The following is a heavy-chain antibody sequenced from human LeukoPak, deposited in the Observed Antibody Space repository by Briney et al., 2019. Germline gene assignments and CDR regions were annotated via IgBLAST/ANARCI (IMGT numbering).Heavy chain of an antibody. CDR1: GGIFSSYA. J-gene: IGHJ3*02. CDR2: IIPIFGTA. CDR3: LSMASSDAFDI. D-gene: IGHD2/OR15-2a*01. Sequence: SVKVSCKASGGIFSSYAISWVRQAPGQGLEWMGRIIPIFGTANYAQKFQGRVTITADKSTSTAYMELSSLRSEDTAVYYCLSMASSDAFDIWGQGTMVTVSS. V-gene: IGHV1-69*06.